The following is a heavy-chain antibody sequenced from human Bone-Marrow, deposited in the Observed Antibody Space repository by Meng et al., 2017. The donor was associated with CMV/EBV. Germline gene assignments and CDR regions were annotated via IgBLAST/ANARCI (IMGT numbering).Heavy chain of an antibody. Sequence: SCAVSGGSISSSNWWSWVRQPPGKGLEWIGEIYHSGSTNYNPSLKSRVTISVDTSKNQFSLKLSSVTAADTAVYYCAAWEAYYYGMDVWGQGTTVTVSS. D-gene: IGHD1-26*01. CDR3: AAWEAYYYGMDV. J-gene: IGHJ6*02. CDR2: IYHSGST. V-gene: IGHV4-4*02. CDR1: GGSISSSNW.